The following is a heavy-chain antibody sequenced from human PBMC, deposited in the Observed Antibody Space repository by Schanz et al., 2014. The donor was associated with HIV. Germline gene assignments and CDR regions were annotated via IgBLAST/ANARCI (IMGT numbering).Heavy chain of an antibody. J-gene: IGHJ4*02. CDR2: IKSKIDGGTT. D-gene: IGHD3-10*01. V-gene: IGHV3-15*01. Sequence: EVQLLESGGGLVQPGGSLRLSCAASGFTFSHTWMSWVRQAPGKGLEWVVRIKSKIDGGTTDYGAHVKGRFAISRDDSKYTVSRQMSSLKTEDTGVCFWTTLTVVRGVITYFDYWGQGTLVTVSS. CDR3: TTLTVVRGVITYFDY. CDR1: GFTFSHTW.